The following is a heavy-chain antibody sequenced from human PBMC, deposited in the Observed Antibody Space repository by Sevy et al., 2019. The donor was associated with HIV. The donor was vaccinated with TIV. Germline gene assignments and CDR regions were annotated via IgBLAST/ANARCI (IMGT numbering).Heavy chain of an antibody. J-gene: IGHJ4*02. Sequence: GGSLRLSCAASGFIFRTYAMTWVRQAPGKGLEWVSTISAGGGSAYYADSVKGRFTISRDNSNNRLYLQMNTLRAEDTAVYSCAREEITGFDYWGRGTLVTVSS. CDR3: AREEITGFDY. CDR2: ISAGGGSA. D-gene: IGHD3-16*01. V-gene: IGHV3-23*01. CDR1: GFIFRTYA.